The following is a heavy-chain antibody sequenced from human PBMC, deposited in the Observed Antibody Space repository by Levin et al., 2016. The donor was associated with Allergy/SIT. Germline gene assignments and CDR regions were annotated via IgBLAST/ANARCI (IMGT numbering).Heavy chain of an antibody. D-gene: IGHD3-22*01. CDR1: GYSFTDHY. CDR3: ARDHWFYYDTSGDDIQAAAFDI. Sequence: ASVKVSCKASGYSFTDHYIHWVRQAPGQGLEWMGIINPGGGRTSSAQTFQGRVTMTSDTSTTTVYMELSSLGSEDTAIYYCARDHWFYYDTSGDDIQAAAFDIWGQGTMVAVSS. J-gene: IGHJ3*02. CDR2: INPGGGRT. V-gene: IGHV1-46*01.